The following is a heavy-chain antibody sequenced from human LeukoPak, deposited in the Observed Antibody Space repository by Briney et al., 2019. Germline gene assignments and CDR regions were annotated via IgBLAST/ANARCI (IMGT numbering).Heavy chain of an antibody. CDR2: INHSGSA. V-gene: IGHV4-34*01. CDR1: DGSFSGYY. J-gene: IGHJ5*01. CDR3: ARRPRGVIIKTWFDS. D-gene: IGHD3-10*01. Sequence: SETLSLTCAVYDGSFSGYYRSWIRQPPGKGLEWIGEINHSGSANYNPSLKSRVTIFLDTSKNQFSLNLSSVTAADTAVYYCARRPRGVIIKTWFDSWGQGTLVTVSS.